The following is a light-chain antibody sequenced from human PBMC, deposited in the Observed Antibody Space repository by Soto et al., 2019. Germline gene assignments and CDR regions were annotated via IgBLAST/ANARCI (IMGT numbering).Light chain of an antibody. CDR3: MQALQTPLT. CDR2: LGS. V-gene: IGKV2-28*01. Sequence: DIVMTQSPLSLPVTPGEPASISCRSSQSLLHSNGNTYLDWYLQRPGQSPQLLIYLGSNRASGVPDRFSGSGLGTDFTLKISRVEAEDVWVYYCMQALQTPLTFGGWTKLEIK. CDR1: QSLLHSNGNTY. J-gene: IGKJ4*01.